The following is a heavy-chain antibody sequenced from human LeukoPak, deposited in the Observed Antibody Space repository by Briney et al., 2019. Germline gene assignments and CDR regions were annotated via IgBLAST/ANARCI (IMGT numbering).Heavy chain of an antibody. V-gene: IGHV3-7*01. D-gene: IGHD6-19*01. CDR1: GFTFSSYW. CDR3: ARDTGYSSGWYYDY. CDR2: IKQDGSEK. J-gene: IGHJ4*02. Sequence: KSGGSQRLHCAASGFTFSSYWMSWVRQAPGKGLEWVANIKQDGSEKYYVDSVKGRFTISRGNAKNSLYLQMNSLRAEDTAVYYCARDTGYSSGWYYDYWGQGTLVTVSS.